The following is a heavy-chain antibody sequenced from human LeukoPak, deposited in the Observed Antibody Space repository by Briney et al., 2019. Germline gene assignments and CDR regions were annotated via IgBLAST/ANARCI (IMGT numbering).Heavy chain of an antibody. CDR2: ISGSGDTT. CDR1: RFTFSSYT. D-gene: IGHD3-10*01. V-gene: IGHV3-23*01. CDR3: AKGSYF. J-gene: IGHJ4*02. Sequence: GGSLRLSCAASRFTFSSYTMSWVRQAPGQGLEWVSAISGSGDTTYYADSVKGRFTISRDNSKNTLYLQMNSLRTEDTAVYYCAKGSYFWGQGTLVTVSS.